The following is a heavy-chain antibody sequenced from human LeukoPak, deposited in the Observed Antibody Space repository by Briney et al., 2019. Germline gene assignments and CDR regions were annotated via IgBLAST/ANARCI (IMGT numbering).Heavy chain of an antibody. CDR2: IYYSGST. Sequence: PSETLSLTCTVSGGSISSYYWSWIRQPPGKGLEWIGYIYYSGSTNYNPSLKSRVTISVDTSKNQFSLKLSSVTAADTAAYYCARSRLLWFGELSGNFDYWGQGTLVTVSS. CDR1: GGSISSYY. CDR3: ARSRLLWFGELSGNFDY. J-gene: IGHJ4*02. V-gene: IGHV4-59*08. D-gene: IGHD3-10*01.